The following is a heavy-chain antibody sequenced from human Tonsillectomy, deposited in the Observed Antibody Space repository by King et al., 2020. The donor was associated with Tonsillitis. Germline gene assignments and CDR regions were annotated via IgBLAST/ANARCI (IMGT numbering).Heavy chain of an antibody. D-gene: IGHD3-10*01. CDR1: GLTFSSHW. CDR2: IKQDGSEE. J-gene: IGHJ4*02. V-gene: IGHV3-7*01. Sequence: QLVQSGGGLVQPGGSLRLSCTASGLTFSSHWMTWVRQAPGKGLEWGAHIKQDGSEESYVDSVRGRFTISRDNAKQSLYLQMNSLRVEDAAVYYCVFGAVGFWGQGTLVTVPS. CDR3: VFGAVGF.